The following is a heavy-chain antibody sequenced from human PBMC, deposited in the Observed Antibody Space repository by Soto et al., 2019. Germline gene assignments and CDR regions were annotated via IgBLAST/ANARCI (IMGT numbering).Heavy chain of an antibody. D-gene: IGHD5-18*01. V-gene: IGHV1-69*01. CDR2: IIPIFGTA. CDR1: GGTFSSYA. Sequence: QVQLVQSGAEVKKPGSSVKVSCKASGGTFSSYAISWVRQAPGQGLEWMGGIIPIFGTANYAQKFQGRVTITADESTSTAYMELSSLRSEDTAVYYCARDHRAMVPSYYCYYGMDVWGQGTTVTVSS. CDR3: ARDHRAMVPSYYCYYGMDV. J-gene: IGHJ6*02.